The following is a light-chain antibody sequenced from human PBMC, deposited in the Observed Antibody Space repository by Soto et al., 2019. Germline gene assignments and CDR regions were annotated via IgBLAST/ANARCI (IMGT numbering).Light chain of an antibody. V-gene: IGKV1-5*03. CDR2: KTS. CDR1: QSISHW. Sequence: DIQMTQSPSTLSASVGDRVTITCRASQSISHWLAWYQQKPGEAPKLLIYKTSNLQSGVPSRFSGSGSGTEFTLTISSLQPDDLATYYCQQYNHYSSYTFGRGTKLEI. CDR3: QQYNHYSSYT. J-gene: IGKJ2*01.